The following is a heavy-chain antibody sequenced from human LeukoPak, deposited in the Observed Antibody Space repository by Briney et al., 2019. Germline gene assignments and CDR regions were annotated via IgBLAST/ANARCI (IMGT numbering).Heavy chain of an antibody. Sequence: GGSLRLSCATSGFTFGSYSMNWVRQAPGKGLEWVSSISSSSSYIYYADSVKGRFTISRDNAKNSLYLQMNSLRAEDTAVYYCARAQTRYYDFWSGYYTGMGPFDYRGQGTLVTVSS. CDR2: ISSSSSYI. J-gene: IGHJ4*02. CDR3: ARAQTRYYDFWSGYYTGMGPFDY. D-gene: IGHD3-3*01. V-gene: IGHV3-21*01. CDR1: GFTFGSYS.